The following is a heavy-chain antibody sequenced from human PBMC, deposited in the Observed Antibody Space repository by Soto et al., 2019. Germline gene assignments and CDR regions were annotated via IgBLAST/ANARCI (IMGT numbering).Heavy chain of an antibody. Sequence: QVQLVQSGAEVKKPGASVKVSCKASGYTFTSYDINWVRLATGQGLEWMGWMNPNSGNTAYEQKFQGRVTMTRNTAISTASMELTSLRSEDTAEYSYARLKQVCAVAWGKGTLVTVYS. V-gene: IGHV1-8*01. J-gene: IGHJ5*02. CDR3: ARLKQVCAVA. D-gene: IGHD2-2*01. CDR2: MNPNSGNT. CDR1: GYTFTSYD.